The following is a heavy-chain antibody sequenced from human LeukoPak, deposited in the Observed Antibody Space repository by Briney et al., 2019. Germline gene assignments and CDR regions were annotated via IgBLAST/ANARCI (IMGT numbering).Heavy chain of an antibody. D-gene: IGHD7-27*01. V-gene: IGHV4-34*01. CDR1: GGSFSGYY. CDR2: INHSGST. Sequence: PSETLSLTCAVYGGSFSGYYRSWIRQPPGKGLEWIGEINHSGSTNYNPSLKSRVTISVDTSKNQFSLKLSSVTAADTAVYYCAREPQNWGYFDYWGQGTLVTVSS. CDR3: AREPQNWGYFDY. J-gene: IGHJ4*02.